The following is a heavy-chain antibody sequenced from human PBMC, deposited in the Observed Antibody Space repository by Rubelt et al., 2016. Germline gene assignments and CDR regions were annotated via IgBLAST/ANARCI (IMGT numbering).Heavy chain of an antibody. CDR3: ARGEGYYESSGYFDY. V-gene: IGHV4-59*01. J-gene: IGHJ4*02. CDR2: IYYSGNP. Sequence: QVQLQESGPGLVKPSETLSLTCTVSGGSISTYYWTWIRQPPGKGLEWIGYIYYSGNPNYNPSLKSRVTISLDTSKNQFSLKLSSVTAADTAVYYCARGEGYYESSGYFDYWCQGTLVTVSS. D-gene: IGHD3-22*01. CDR1: GGSISTYY.